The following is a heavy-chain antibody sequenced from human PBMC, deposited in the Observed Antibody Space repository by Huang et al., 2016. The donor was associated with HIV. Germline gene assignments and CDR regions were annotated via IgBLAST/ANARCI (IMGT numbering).Heavy chain of an antibody. V-gene: IGHV4-39*01. J-gene: IGHJ3*02. CDR3: ARHFSYYDSSGYTPWDAFDI. CDR2: INYMGST. Sequence: QLQLQGSGPGLVKPSETLSLTCTVSGGSITSSSYYWGWIRQPPGKGLELVGSINYMGSTAYTPSLKRRVTVSVDTSKNQFSLKLSSVTAADTAVYYCARHFSYYDSSGYTPWDAFDIWGQGTMVTVSS. CDR1: GGSITSSSYY. D-gene: IGHD3-22*01.